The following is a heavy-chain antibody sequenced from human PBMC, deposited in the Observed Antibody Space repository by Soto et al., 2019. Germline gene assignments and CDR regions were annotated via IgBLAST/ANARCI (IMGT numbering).Heavy chain of an antibody. J-gene: IGHJ4*02. CDR2: IIPIFGTA. Sequence: ASVKVSCKASGGTFSSYAISWVRQAPGQGLEWMGGIIPIFGTANYAQKFQGRVTITADESTSTAYMELSSLRSEDTAVYYCARDDHPSTTGTVAVGYWGQGTLVTVSS. CDR1: GGTFSSYA. V-gene: IGHV1-69*13. CDR3: ARDDHPSTTGTVAVGY. D-gene: IGHD1-1*01.